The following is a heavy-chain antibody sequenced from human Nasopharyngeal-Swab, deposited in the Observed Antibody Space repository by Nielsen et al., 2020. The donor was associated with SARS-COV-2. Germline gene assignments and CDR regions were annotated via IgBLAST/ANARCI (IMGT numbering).Heavy chain of an antibody. V-gene: IGHV3-30*18. CDR2: ISYDGSNK. J-gene: IGHJ4*02. Sequence: GGSLRLAWAASGFTYRSYGKHWVRQAPGKGLEWVAVISYDGSNKYYADSVKGRFTISRDNSKNTLYLQMNSLRAEDTAVYYCAKAGAGSWYGDYWGQGTLVTVSS. CDR1: GFTYRSYG. D-gene: IGHD6-13*01. CDR3: AKAGAGSWYGDY.